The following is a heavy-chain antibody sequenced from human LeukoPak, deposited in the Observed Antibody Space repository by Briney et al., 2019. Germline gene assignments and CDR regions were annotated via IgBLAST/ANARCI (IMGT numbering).Heavy chain of an antibody. J-gene: IGHJ4*02. CDR3: ARYRSSRPYYFDY. CDR1: GGSISSYY. V-gene: IGHV4-59*01. D-gene: IGHD6-13*01. Sequence: SETLPLTCSVSGGSISSYYWSWIRQPPGKGLEWIGYIYYSGTTNYNPSLKSRVTISLDTSKNQFSLKVSSVTAADTAVYFCARYRSSRPYYFDYWGQGTLVTVSS. CDR2: IYYSGTT.